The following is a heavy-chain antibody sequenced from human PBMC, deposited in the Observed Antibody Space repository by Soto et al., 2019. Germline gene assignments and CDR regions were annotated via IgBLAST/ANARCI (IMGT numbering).Heavy chain of an antibody. Sequence: QVQLQESGPGLVKPSGTLSLTCAVSSGSISSAHWWNWVRQPPGKGLEWIGEIYHSGSTNYNPSLKSRVTVSVDKSMTQFSLKLTSVTAADTAVYYCATTSYYSLGVWGQGTTVTVSS. CDR3: ATTSYYSLGV. J-gene: IGHJ6*02. CDR1: SGSISSAHW. V-gene: IGHV4-4*02. CDR2: IYHSGST.